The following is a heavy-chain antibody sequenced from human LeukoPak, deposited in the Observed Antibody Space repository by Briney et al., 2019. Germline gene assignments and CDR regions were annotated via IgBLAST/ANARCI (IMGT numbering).Heavy chain of an antibody. V-gene: IGHV3-30*04. D-gene: IGHD6-25*01. CDR3: TYQGSGWNYYFDF. CDR1: GFTFSHYA. CDR2: ISFDGSNQ. Sequence: PGKSLRLSCAASGFTFSHYAMHWVRQAPGKGLQWVALISFDGSNQYYADSVKGRFTVSRDNSKSTLYLQMNSLRAEDTAVYYCTYQGSGWNYYFDFWGQGTLVTVSS. J-gene: IGHJ4*02.